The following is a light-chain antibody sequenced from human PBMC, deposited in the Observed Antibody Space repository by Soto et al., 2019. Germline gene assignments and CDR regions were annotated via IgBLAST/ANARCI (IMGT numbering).Light chain of an antibody. CDR3: QQRSSWL. J-gene: IGKJ4*01. CDR1: QSISTY. CDR2: DAS. V-gene: IGKV3-11*01. Sequence: EIVLTQSPATLSLSPGERATLSRRASQSISTYLAWYQQKPGQAPRLLIYDASNRATGIPARFSGSGSGTDFTLTISSLEPEDFAVYYCQQRSSWLFGGGTKVEIK.